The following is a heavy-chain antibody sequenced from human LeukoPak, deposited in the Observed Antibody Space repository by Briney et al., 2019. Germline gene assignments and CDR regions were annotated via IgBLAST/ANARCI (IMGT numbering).Heavy chain of an antibody. CDR3: ARRLRGRSTSYYMDV. V-gene: IGHV4-39*07. J-gene: IGHJ6*03. CDR2: IYYSGST. Sequence: PSETLSLTCTVSGGSISSSSYYWGWIRQPPGKGLEWIGSIYYSGSTYYNPSLKSRVTISVDTSKNQFSLKLSSVTAADTAVYYCARRLRGRSTSYYMDVWGKGTTVTISS. CDR1: GGSISSSSYY. D-gene: IGHD2-2*01.